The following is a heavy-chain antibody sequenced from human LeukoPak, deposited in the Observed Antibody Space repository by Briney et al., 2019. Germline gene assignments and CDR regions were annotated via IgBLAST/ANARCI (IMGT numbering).Heavy chain of an antibody. CDR3: ARSVSREGHNFIAYYFDH. Sequence: SETLSLTCAVYGESFSDYYWTWIRQPPGKGLEWIGEIEDSGSTNSNPSLKSRVTLSVDTSKSQFSLRLNSVTAADTAVYFCARSVSREGHNFIAYYFDHWSQGTLVTVSS. J-gene: IGHJ4*02. V-gene: IGHV4-34*01. D-gene: IGHD5-24*01. CDR1: GESFSDYY. CDR2: IEDSGST.